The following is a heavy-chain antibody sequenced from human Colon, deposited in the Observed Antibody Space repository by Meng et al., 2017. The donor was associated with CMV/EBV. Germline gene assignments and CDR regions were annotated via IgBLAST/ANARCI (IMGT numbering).Heavy chain of an antibody. D-gene: IGHD3-10*01. CDR3: ARDSLKSSPFGDFDY. J-gene: IGHJ4*02. CDR1: GFTFSSYA. V-gene: IGHV3-30-3*01. Sequence: GGSLRLSCAASGFTFSSYAMHWVRQAPGKGLEWVAVISYDGSNKYYADSVKGRFTISRDNSKNTLYLQMNSLRAEDTAVYYCARDSLKSSPFGDFDYWGQGTPVTVSS. CDR2: ISYDGSNK.